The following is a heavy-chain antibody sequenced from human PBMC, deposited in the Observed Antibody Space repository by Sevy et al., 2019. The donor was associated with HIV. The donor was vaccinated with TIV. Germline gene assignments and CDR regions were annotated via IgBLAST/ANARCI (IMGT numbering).Heavy chain of an antibody. CDR2: FYYSRTT. Sequence: SETLSLTCTVSRGSMSGYYLTWIRQPPGKGLEWIGYFYYSRTTNYNPSLKSRVTISVDRSRNQFSLKLNSVTAADTAVYYCATCSPDYYYGMDVWGQGTTVTVSS. CDR3: ATCSPDYYYGMDV. J-gene: IGHJ6*02. V-gene: IGHV4-59*01. CDR1: RGSMSGYY. D-gene: IGHD2-15*01.